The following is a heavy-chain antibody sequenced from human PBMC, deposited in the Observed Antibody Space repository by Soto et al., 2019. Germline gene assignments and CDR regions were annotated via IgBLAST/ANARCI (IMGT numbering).Heavy chain of an antibody. CDR3: ARDPPGNDGAFDY. D-gene: IGHD1-1*01. CDR2: IYMSDST. J-gene: IGHJ4*02. V-gene: IGHV3-66*01. CDR1: GFSVSDNH. Sequence: EVQLVESGGGLVQPGGSLRLSCAASGFSVSDNHMSWVRQAPGKGLEWVSLIYMSDSTCYADSVKGRFTISRDTSRNTLYLQMNSLRPEDTAVDYCARDPPGNDGAFDYWGQGILVTVSS.